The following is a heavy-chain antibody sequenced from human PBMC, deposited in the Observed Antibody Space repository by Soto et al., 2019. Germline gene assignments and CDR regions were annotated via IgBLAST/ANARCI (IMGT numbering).Heavy chain of an antibody. J-gene: IGHJ6*02. CDR3: AKDFKISGGHYGSLNYNYGMDV. Sequence: SLRLSCEASGFTFSAFGMHWVRQAPGKGLEWVAIISYDGILKYYADSVKGRFTISRDTSKSALYLQMNSLRPEDTAVYYCAKDFKISGGHYGSLNYNYGMDVWGQGTTVTVSS. V-gene: IGHV3-30*18. CDR2: ISYDGILK. D-gene: IGHD3-10*01. CDR1: GFTFSAFG.